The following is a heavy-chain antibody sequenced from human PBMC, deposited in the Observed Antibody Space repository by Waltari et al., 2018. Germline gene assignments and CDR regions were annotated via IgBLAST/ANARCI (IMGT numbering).Heavy chain of an antibody. Sequence: QVQLVQSGAEVKKPGSSVKVACKASGGNFSSYAISWVRQAPGQGLEWMGGIIPIFGTANSAQKFQVRVTITADESTSTAYMELSSLISEDTAVYYCARDQGIAAAGTSWYSDLWGRGTLVTVSS. J-gene: IGHJ2*01. CDR3: ARDQGIAAAGTSWYSDL. V-gene: IGHV1-69*01. CDR1: GGNFSSYA. D-gene: IGHD6-13*01. CDR2: IIPIFGTA.